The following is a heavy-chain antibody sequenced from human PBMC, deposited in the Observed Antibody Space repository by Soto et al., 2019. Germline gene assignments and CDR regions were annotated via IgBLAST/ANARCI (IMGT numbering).Heavy chain of an antibody. CDR1: GGSFSSYY. J-gene: IGHJ6*03. CDR3: AGRDCSGTNCYYLDYYYMDV. CDR2: IYYSGST. Sequence: QVQLQESGPGLVRPSETLSLTCTVSGGSFSSYYWTWIRQSPGKGLEWIGYIYYSGSTDYNPSLRGGLAISIDTSKYQFSLRLNSMTAADTAVYYCAGRDCSGTNCYYLDYYYMDVWGKGTTVTVSS. V-gene: IGHV4-59*08. D-gene: IGHD2-2*01.